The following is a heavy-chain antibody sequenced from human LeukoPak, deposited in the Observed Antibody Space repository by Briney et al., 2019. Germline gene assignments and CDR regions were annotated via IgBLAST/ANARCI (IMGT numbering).Heavy chain of an antibody. CDR3: AILTGVRGVIGYYYYGMDV. CDR2: INPNSGGT. CDR1: GYTFTGYY. J-gene: IGHJ6*02. D-gene: IGHD3-10*01. Sequence: ASVKVSCKASGYTFTGYYMHWVRQAPGQGLEWMGWINPNSGGTNYAQKFQGRVTMTRDTSISTAYMELSRLRSDDTAVYYCAILTGVRGVIGYYYYGMDVWGQGTTVTVSS. V-gene: IGHV1-2*02.